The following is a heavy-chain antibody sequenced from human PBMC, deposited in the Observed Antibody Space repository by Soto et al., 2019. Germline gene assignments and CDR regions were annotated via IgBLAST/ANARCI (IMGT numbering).Heavy chain of an antibody. CDR1: GYTFTSYG. Sequence: VASVKVSCKASGYTFTSYGISWVRQAPGQGLEWMGWISAYNGNTNYAQKLQGRVTMTTDTSTSTAYMELRSLRSDDTAVYYCASSTPLNRWFXPWGQGTLVTVSS. CDR3: ASSTPLNRWFXP. CDR2: ISAYNGNT. J-gene: IGHJ5*02. D-gene: IGHD2-2*01. V-gene: IGHV1-18*01.